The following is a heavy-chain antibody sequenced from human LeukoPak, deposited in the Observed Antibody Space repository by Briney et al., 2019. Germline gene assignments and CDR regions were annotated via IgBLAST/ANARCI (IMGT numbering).Heavy chain of an antibody. CDR3: VRKWNGGFDI. CDR1: GFTLSNYA. J-gene: IGHJ3*02. D-gene: IGHD1-1*01. Sequence: PGGSLRLSCAASGFTLSNYAMSWVRQAPGKGLEWVSDMSDTGAYTNYLGSVKGRFTISRDYSENMLYLQMSSLRVEDTAVYYCVRKWNGGFDIWGQGTMVTVSS. V-gene: IGHV3-23*01. CDR2: MSDTGAYT.